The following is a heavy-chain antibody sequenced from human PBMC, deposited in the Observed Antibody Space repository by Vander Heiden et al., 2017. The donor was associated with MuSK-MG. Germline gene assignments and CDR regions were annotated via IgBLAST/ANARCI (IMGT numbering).Heavy chain of an antibody. CDR3: ARTDYGDYPYTDY. D-gene: IGHD4-17*01. V-gene: IGHV5-51*03. CDR2: IYPGDSDT. CDR1: GYTLTSHW. Sequence: EVQLVQSGAAVKKPGESLKISCTGSGYTLTSHWIGWVRKMPGKGLEWMGIIYPGDSDTRYSPSFQGQVTISADKSISTAYLQWSSLKASDTAMYYCARTDYGDYPYTDYWGQGTLVTVSS. J-gene: IGHJ4*02.